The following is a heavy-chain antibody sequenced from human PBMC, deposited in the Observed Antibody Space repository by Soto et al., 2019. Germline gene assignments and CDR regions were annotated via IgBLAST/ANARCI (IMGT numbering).Heavy chain of an antibody. CDR2: ISYDGSNK. D-gene: IGHD3-16*01. J-gene: IGHJ4*02. CDR3: AKLPDPYHTRGEGLD. CDR1: GFTFSSYG. Sequence: PGGSLRLSCAASGFTFSSYGMHWVRQAPGKGPEWVAVISYDGSNKYYADSVKGRFTISRDNSKNTLYLQMNSLRAEDTAVYYCAKLPDPYHTRGEGLDWGQGPLVTVSS. V-gene: IGHV3-30*18.